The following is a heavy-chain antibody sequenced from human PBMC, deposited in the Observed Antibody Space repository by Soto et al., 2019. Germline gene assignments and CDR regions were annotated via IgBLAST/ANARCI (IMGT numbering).Heavy chain of an antibody. CDR2: IYWDDDK. CDR1: GFSLSTSEVG. CDR3: AHRRTGYFDY. J-gene: IGHJ4*02. Sequence: QITLKESGPTLVKPTQTLTLTCTCSGFSLSTSEVGVVWIRQPPGKALEWLALIYWDDDKRYSPSLGSRLTITKDTSKNQVVLTLTNMDPVDTGTYYCAHRRTGYFDYWGQGTLVTVSS. V-gene: IGHV2-5*02.